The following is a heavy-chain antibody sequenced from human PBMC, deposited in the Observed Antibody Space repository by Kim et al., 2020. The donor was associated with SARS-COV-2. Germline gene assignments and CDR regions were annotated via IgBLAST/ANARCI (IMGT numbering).Heavy chain of an antibody. J-gene: IGHJ4*02. V-gene: IGHV1-2*02. CDR3: ARGVDCSGGSCYGDY. D-gene: IGHD2-15*01. Sequence: QKFQGRVTMTRDTSISTAYMELSRLRSDDTAVYYCARGVDCSGGSCYGDYWGQGTLVTVSS.